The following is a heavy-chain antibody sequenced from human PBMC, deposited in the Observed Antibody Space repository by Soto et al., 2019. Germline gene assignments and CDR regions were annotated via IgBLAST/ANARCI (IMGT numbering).Heavy chain of an antibody. V-gene: IGHV3-72*01. CDR1: GFTLSDHY. CDR2: TKNKGNSYTT. Sequence: EVQVVESGGGLVQPGGSLRLSCAASGFTLSDHYMDWVRQAPGKGLEWVGRTKNKGNSYTTEDAASVNGRFTISRDDSKNSVYLHMNSLKSEDTAVYYCARGGYEYRYWGQGTLVTVSS. D-gene: IGHD5-12*01. J-gene: IGHJ4*02. CDR3: ARGGYEYRY.